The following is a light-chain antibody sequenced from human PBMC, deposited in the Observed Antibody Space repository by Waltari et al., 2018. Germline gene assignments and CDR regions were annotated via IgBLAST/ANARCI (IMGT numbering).Light chain of an antibody. V-gene: IGLV7-46*01. Sequence: QAVVTQEPSLTVSPGGTVTLTCGSSTGAVTSGHYPYWFQQKPGQAPRTLIYDTNKTHSWTPARLSGSRVGSRAALTLADAPPEDEAEYFCLFSLSGDHRIFGTGTKVSVL. J-gene: IGLJ1*01. CDR3: LFSLSGDHRI. CDR2: DTN. CDR1: TGAVTSGHY.